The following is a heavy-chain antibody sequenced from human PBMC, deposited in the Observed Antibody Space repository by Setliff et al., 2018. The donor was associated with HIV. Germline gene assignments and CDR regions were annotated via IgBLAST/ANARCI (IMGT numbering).Heavy chain of an antibody. D-gene: IGHD5-12*01. J-gene: IGHJ4*02. V-gene: IGHV4-38-2*01. Sequence: LSLTCVVSGYSISSGYYWDWIRQPPGKGLEWIANIFHSASTNYNPSLKSRVTISIDTSKNQFSLKLTSVTAADTAVYYCARRGAYGYDYFDYWGPGTLVTVSS. CDR2: IFHSAST. CDR3: ARRGAYGYDYFDY. CDR1: GYSISSGYY.